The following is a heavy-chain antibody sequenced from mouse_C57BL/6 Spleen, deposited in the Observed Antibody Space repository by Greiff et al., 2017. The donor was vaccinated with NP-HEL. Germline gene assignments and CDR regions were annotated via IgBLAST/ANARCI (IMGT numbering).Heavy chain of an antibody. CDR2: IYPRSGNT. D-gene: IGHD2-4*01. Sequence: VQLQQSGAELARPGASVKLSCKASGYTFTSYGISWVKQRTGQGLEWIGEIYPRSGNTYYNEKFKGKATLTADKSSSTAYMELRSLTSEDSAVYFCARRGGYDYDDAMDYWGQGTSVTVSS. V-gene: IGHV1-81*01. J-gene: IGHJ4*01. CDR3: ARRGGYDYDDAMDY. CDR1: GYTFTSYG.